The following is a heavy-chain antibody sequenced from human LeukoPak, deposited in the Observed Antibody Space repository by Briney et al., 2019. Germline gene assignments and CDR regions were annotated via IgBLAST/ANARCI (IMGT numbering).Heavy chain of an antibody. CDR3: ARATYYYDSSGYYFWPYYYYGMDV. CDR2: INHSGST. CDR1: GGSISSGGYS. Sequence: SQTLSLTCAVSGGSISSGGYSWSWIRQPPGKGLEWIGEINHSGSTNYNPSLKSRVTISVDTSKNQFSLKLSSVTAADTAVYYCARATYYYDSSGYYFWPYYYYGMDVWGQGTTVTVSS. J-gene: IGHJ6*02. V-gene: IGHV4-30-2*01. D-gene: IGHD3-22*01.